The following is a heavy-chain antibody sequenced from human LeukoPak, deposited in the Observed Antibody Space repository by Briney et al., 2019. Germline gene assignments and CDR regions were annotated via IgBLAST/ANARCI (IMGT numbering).Heavy chain of an antibody. D-gene: IGHD3-22*01. V-gene: IGHV1-18*01. Sequence: ASVKVSCKASGYTFTSYGISWVRQAPGQGLEWMGWISANNGNTNYAQKIQDRVTMTIDTSTSTAYMDLRSLRSDDTAVFYCARADFYDNRGYFYENACDYWGQGTLVTASS. CDR3: ARADFYDNRGYFYENACDY. J-gene: IGHJ4*02. CDR1: GYTFTSYG. CDR2: ISANNGNT.